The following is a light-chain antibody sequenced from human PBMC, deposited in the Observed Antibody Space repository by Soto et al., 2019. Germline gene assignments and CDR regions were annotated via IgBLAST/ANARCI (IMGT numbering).Light chain of an antibody. J-gene: IGKJ2*01. CDR1: QSVSRY. CDR3: QHRSNWPYT. CDR2: DAF. V-gene: IGKV3-11*01. Sequence: EIVLTQSPAPVSLSPGEIATLSCRASQSVSRYLAWYQQKPGQAPRLLIYDAFNRATGIPARFSGSGSGTDFTLTISSLEPEDFAVYHCQHRSNWPYTFGQGTKLEI.